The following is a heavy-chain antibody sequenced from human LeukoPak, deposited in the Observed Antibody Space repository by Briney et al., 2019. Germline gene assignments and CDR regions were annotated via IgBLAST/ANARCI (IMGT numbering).Heavy chain of an antibody. CDR3: ARDRGITMIVVGLFDY. D-gene: IGHD3-22*01. CDR1: GYTFTNYG. CDR2: ISAYNGYT. Sequence: GASVKVSCKASGYTFTNYGISWVRQAPGQGLEWMGWISAYNGYTSYAQKRQCRVTMTTDTSTSTAYIELRCLKSDDTAVYSCARDRGITMIVVGLFDYWGQETLVTVSS. J-gene: IGHJ4*02. V-gene: IGHV1-18*01.